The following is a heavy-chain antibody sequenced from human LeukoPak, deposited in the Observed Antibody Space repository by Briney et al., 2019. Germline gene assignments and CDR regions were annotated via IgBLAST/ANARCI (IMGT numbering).Heavy chain of an antibody. CDR3: ARGPRLLWFGELLDYYYYYGMDV. D-gene: IGHD3-10*01. Sequence: GASVKVSCKASGYTFTIYDINWVRQATGQGLEWMGWMNPNSGNTGYAQKFQGRVTMTRNTSISTAYMELSSLRFEDTAVYYCARGPRLLWFGELLDYYYYYGMDVWGQGTTVTVSS. CDR2: MNPNSGNT. CDR1: GYTFTIYD. V-gene: IGHV1-8*01. J-gene: IGHJ6*02.